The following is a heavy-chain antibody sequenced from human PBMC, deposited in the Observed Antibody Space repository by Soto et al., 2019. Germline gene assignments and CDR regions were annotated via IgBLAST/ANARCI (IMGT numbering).Heavy chain of an antibody. D-gene: IGHD3-9*01. CDR3: AKAPIITILDY. CDR1: GFTFSSYG. J-gene: IGHJ4*02. CDR2: ISYDGSNK. Sequence: GGSLRLSCAASGFTFSSYGMHWVRQAPGKGLEWVAVISYDGSNKYYADSVKGRFTISRDNSKNTLYLQMNSLRAEDTAVYYCAKAPIITILDYWGQGTLVTVSS. V-gene: IGHV3-30*18.